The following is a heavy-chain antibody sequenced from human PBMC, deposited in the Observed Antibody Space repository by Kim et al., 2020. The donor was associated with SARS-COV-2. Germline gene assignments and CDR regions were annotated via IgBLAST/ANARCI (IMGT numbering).Heavy chain of an antibody. CDR2: ISSNGGST. CDR1: GFTFSSYA. D-gene: IGHD3-10*01. CDR3: VKFYLSGGSYYPRGYYYYGMDV. Sequence: GGSLRLSCSASGFTFSSYAMHWVRQAPGKGLEYVSAISSNGGSTYYADSVKGRFTISRDNSKNTLYLQMSSLRAEDTAVYYCVKFYLSGGSYYPRGYYYYGMDVWGQGTTVTVSS. J-gene: IGHJ6*02. V-gene: IGHV3-64D*09.